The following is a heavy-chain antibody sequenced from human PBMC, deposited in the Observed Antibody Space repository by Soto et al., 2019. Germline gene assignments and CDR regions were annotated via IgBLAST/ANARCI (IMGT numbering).Heavy chain of an antibody. V-gene: IGHV1-69*01. CDR1: GGTFSSYA. D-gene: IGHD2-21*02. CDR3: ARDYCGGDCPPYYGMDV. J-gene: IGHJ6*02. Sequence: SVKVSCKASGGTFSSYAISWVRQAPVQGLEWMGGIIPIFGTANYAQKFQGRVTITADESTSTAYMELSSLRSEDTAVYYCARDYCGGDCPPYYGMDVWGQGTTVTVSS. CDR2: IIPIFGTA.